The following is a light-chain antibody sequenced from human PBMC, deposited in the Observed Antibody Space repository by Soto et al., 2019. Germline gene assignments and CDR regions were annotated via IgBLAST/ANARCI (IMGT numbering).Light chain of an antibody. CDR2: DSS. CDR1: QSVRNW. CDR3: LQDHDDSWT. Sequence: DIQMTQSPPSLSTSVGDTVSITCRASQSVRNWLAWYQQKPGRAPQLLIYDSSTLEPGVPSRFRGSRSGTEFTLTVSSLQPEDFATYYCLQDHDDSWTFGQGTKVDIK. J-gene: IGKJ1*01. V-gene: IGKV1-5*01.